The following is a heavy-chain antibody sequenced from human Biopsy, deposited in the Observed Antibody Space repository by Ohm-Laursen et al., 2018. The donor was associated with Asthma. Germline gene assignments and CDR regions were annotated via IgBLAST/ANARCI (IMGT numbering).Heavy chain of an antibody. CDR3: ARGKTWGRSYYFDY. D-gene: IGHD6-6*01. CDR1: GFTVSRDY. V-gene: IGHV3-53*05. Sequence: SLRLSCAASGFTVSRDYMFWVRQAPGKGLEWVSVIYSGGTSHTADSVKGRFTISRDNSKDTLYLQVNSLRGDDTAVYYCARGKTWGRSYYFDYWGQGTLVTVSS. J-gene: IGHJ4*02. CDR2: IYSGGTS.